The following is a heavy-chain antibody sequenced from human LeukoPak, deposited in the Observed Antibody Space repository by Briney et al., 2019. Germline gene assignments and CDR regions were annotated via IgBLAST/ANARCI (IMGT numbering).Heavy chain of an antibody. CDR3: ARGDCTSTSCPGGNWFDP. D-gene: IGHD2-2*01. CDR1: GYTFTGYY. J-gene: IGHJ5*02. CDR2: INPNSGGT. Sequence: GASVKVSCKASGYTFTGYYMHWVRQAPGQGLEWMGWINPNSGGTNYAQKFQGRVTMTRDTSISTAYMELSRLRSDDTAVYYCARGDCTSTSCPGGNWFDPWGQGTLVTVSS. V-gene: IGHV1-2*02.